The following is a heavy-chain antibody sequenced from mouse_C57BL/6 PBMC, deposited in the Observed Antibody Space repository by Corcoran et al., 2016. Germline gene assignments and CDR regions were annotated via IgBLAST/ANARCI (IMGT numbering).Heavy chain of an antibody. Sequence: QVQLQQSGPELVKPGASVKISCKASGYSFTSYYIHWVKQRPGQGLEWIGWIYPGSGNTKYNEKFKGKATLTADTSSSTAYMQLSSLTSEDSAVYYCAREDSYYGNYVGYFDYWGQGTTLTVSS. D-gene: IGHD2-10*01. CDR2: IYPGSGNT. CDR3: AREDSYYGNYVGYFDY. CDR1: GYSFTSYY. V-gene: IGHV1-66*01. J-gene: IGHJ2*01.